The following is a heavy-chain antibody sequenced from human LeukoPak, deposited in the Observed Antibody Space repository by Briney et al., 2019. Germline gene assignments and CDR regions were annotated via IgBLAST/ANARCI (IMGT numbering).Heavy chain of an antibody. CDR1: GFTFSSHG. Sequence: GGSLRLSCAASGFTFSSHGMCWVRQAPGRGLEWVSSISISGSTTYSDSVKDGFTISTNNSTNNLFLQLVSLRAADTALVYCAKEIRSTACWGQGSLVT. CDR3: AKEIRSTAC. J-gene: IGHJ4*02. CDR2: ISISGSTT. V-gene: IGHV3-23*01. D-gene: IGHD4-17*01.